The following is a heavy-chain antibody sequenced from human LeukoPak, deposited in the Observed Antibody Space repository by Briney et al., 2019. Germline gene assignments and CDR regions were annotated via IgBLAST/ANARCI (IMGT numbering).Heavy chain of an antibody. Sequence: PGGSLRLSCSASGFTFSSYAMHWVRQAAGKGLEYVSAISSNGGSTYYADSVKGRFTISRDNSKNTLYLQMSSLRAEDTAVYYCVKGPPYSSSLMRWGQGTLVTVSS. CDR3: VKGPPYSSSLMR. D-gene: IGHD6-6*01. J-gene: IGHJ4*02. V-gene: IGHV3-64D*06. CDR2: ISSNGGST. CDR1: GFTFSSYA.